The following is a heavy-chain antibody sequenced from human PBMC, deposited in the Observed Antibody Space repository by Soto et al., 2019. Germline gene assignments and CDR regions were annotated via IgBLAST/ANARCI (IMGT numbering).Heavy chain of an antibody. J-gene: IGHJ4*02. D-gene: IGHD2-15*01. Sequence: GXSVRVSCKSSGYTFTSRAMHWVRQAPGKRLEWMGWSNTGNDNTKYSPQFQDRVTITTDTTASTAYIELSRLRSEDTAVYYCATPSVNCSGGSCYYFDFWGQGTLVTVSS. V-gene: IGHV1-3*04. CDR2: SNTGNDNT. CDR3: ATPSVNCSGGSCYYFDF. CDR1: GYTFTSRA.